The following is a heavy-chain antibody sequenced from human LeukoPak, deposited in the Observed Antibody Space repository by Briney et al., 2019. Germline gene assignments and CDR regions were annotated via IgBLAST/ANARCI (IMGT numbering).Heavy chain of an antibody. CDR3: ARNHFNQNVFDI. D-gene: IGHD1-14*01. J-gene: IGHJ3*02. CDR2: ISYGENPY. Sequence: GGSLRLSCAASGFTFSTYAIHWVRQAPGKGLERVAIISYGENPYSYADSVQGRFTISRDNSQSTVHLQMNSLRPEDTAVYFCARNHFNQNVFDIWGQGTMVTVSS. V-gene: IGHV3-30*01. CDR1: GFTFSTYA.